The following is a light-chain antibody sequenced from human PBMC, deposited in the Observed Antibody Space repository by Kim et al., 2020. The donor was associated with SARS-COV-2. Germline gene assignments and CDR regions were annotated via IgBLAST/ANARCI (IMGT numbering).Light chain of an antibody. J-gene: IGLJ2*01. Sequence: VLTQPPSASGTPGQRVTISCSGSSSNIGSNTVNWYQQLPGTAPKLLIYSNNQRPSGVPDRFSGSKSGTSASLAISGLQSEDEADYYCAAWDDSLNAYVVFGGGTQLTVL. V-gene: IGLV1-44*01. CDR2: SNN. CDR1: SSNIGSNT. CDR3: AAWDDSLNAYVV.